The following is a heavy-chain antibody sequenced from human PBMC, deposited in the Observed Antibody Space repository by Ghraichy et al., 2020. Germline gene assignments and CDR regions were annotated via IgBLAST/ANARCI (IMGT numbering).Heavy chain of an antibody. V-gene: IGHV4-31*03. CDR3: ARSPSSGYSNWFDP. CDR2: IYYSGST. J-gene: IGHJ5*02. Sequence: SLTCTVSGGSISSGGYYWSWIRQHPGKGLEWIGYIYYSGSTYYNPSLKSRVTISVDTSKNQFSLKLSSVTAADTAVYYCARSPSSGYSNWFDPWGQGTLVTVSS. D-gene: IGHD3-22*01. CDR1: GGSISSGGYY.